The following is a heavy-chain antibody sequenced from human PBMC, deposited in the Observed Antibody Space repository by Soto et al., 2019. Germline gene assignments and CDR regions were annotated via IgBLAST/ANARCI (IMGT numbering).Heavy chain of an antibody. CDR1: NFFISNYW. V-gene: IGHV3-7*03. CDR2: IKRDASEK. CDR3: TSARSSVEPGGFVEY. J-gene: IGHJ4*02. D-gene: IGHD2-15*01. Sequence: GGSLRLSCTASNFFISNYWMSLVRQAPGKGLEWVANIKRDASEKHYVDSVKGRFTISRDNAKNSVYLQMNSLRADDTAVYYCTSARSSVEPGGFVEYWGQGTLVTVSS.